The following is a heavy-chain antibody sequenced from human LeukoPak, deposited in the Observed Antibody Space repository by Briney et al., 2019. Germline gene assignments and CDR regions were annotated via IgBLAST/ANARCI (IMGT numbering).Heavy chain of an antibody. CDR2: IYSGGST. V-gene: IGHV3-53*01. Sequence: GGSLRLSCAASGFTVSSNYMSWVRQAPGKGLEWVSVIYSGGSTYYADSVKGRFTISRDNSKNTLYLQMNSLRAEDTAVYYCARDRITMVRGVMVSWFDPWGQGTPVTVSS. CDR1: GFTVSSNY. D-gene: IGHD3-10*01. J-gene: IGHJ5*02. CDR3: ARDRITMVRGVMVSWFDP.